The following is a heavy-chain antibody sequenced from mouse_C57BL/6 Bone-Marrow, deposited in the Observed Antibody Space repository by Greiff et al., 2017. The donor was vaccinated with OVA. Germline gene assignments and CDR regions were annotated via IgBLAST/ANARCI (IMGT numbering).Heavy chain of an antibody. Sequence: EVKLMESGPELVKPGASVKISCKASGYSFTGYYMNWVKQSPEKSLEWIGEINPSTGGTTYNQKFKAKATLTVDKSSSTAYMQLKSLTSEDSAVYYCARKLLYYAMDYWGQGTSVTVSS. J-gene: IGHJ4*01. CDR1: GYSFTGYY. V-gene: IGHV1-42*01. CDR3: ARKLLYYAMDY. CDR2: INPSTGGT.